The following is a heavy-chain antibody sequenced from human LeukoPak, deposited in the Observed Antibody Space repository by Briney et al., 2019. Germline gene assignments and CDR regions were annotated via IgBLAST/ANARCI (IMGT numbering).Heavy chain of an antibody. CDR3: ARVGAIVVGLYDY. CDR1: GFTFSSYW. D-gene: IGHD3-22*01. J-gene: IGHJ4*02. Sequence: GSLRLSCAASGFTFSSYWMSWVRQAPGKGLEWVANIKQDGSEKYYVDSVKGRFTISRDNAKNSLYLQMNSLRAEDTAVYYCARVGAIVVGLYDYWGQGTLVTVSS. V-gene: IGHV3-7*01. CDR2: IKQDGSEK.